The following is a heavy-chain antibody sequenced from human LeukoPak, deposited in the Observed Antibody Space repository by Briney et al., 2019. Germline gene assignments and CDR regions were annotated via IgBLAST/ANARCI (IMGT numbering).Heavy chain of an antibody. Sequence: SETLSLTCTVSGGSMSSYYWSWIRQPPGKGLEWIGYIYYSGSTKYNPSLKSRVTISVDTSNNQFSLKLSSVPAAVTAVYYCASAEPTYYGSGSYLSWGQGTLVTVSS. D-gene: IGHD3-10*01. CDR1: GGSMSSYY. J-gene: IGHJ5*02. CDR2: IYYSGST. CDR3: ASAEPTYYGSGSYLS. V-gene: IGHV4-59*12.